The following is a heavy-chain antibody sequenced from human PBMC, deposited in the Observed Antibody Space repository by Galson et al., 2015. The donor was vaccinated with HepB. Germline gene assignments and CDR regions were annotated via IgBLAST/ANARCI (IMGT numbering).Heavy chain of an antibody. J-gene: IGHJ6*02. CDR3: AKSLRHYPDAMDV. Sequence: SLRLSCAASGFIFNNYAMTWVRQPPGKGLEWVSSIGGGGNTFYSESVKGRFTISRDNSKNTLFLQMNSLRADDTAVYSCAKSLRHYPDAMDVWGPGTTVSVSS. CDR1: GFIFNNYA. V-gene: IGHV3-23*01. CDR2: IGGGGNT. D-gene: IGHD1-26*01.